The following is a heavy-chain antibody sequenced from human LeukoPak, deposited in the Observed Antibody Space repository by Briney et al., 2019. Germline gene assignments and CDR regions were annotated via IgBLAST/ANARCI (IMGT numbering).Heavy chain of an antibody. V-gene: IGHV3-43*02. J-gene: IGHJ4*02. CDR1: GFTFDDYA. D-gene: IGHD3-22*01. CDR3: ATVEDYYKVSGYYSPIDY. Sequence: GGSLRLSCAASGFTFDDYAMHWVRQAPGKGLEWVSLISGDGGSTYYADSVKGRFTISRDNSKNSLYLQMNSLRTEDTALYYWATVEDYYKVSGYYSPIDYWGQGTLVTVSS. CDR2: ISGDGGST.